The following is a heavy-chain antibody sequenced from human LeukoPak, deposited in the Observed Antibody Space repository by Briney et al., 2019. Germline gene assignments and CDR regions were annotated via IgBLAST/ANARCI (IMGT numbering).Heavy chain of an antibody. J-gene: IGHJ3*02. CDR1: GYTFTNYA. CDR2: IIPIFGTA. Sequence: SVKVSCKASGYTFTNYAMNWVRQAPGQGLEWMGGIIPIFGTANYAQKFQGRVTITADESTSTAYMELSSLRSEDTAVYYCARDAPYYDSSGYYYGGEAFDIWGQGTMVTVSS. D-gene: IGHD3-22*01. CDR3: ARDAPYYDSSGYYYGGEAFDI. V-gene: IGHV1-69*13.